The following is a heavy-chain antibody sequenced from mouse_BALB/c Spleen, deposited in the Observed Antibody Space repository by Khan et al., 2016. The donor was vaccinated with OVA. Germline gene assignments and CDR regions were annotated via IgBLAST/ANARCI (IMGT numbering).Heavy chain of an antibody. D-gene: IGHD1-1*01. V-gene: IGHV3-2*02. CDR1: GYSITSGYA. J-gene: IGHJ2*01. CDR3: ARGNSYGYYFDY. CDR2: ISYSGVT. Sequence: DVKLQESGPGLVKPSQSLSLTCTVTGYSITSGYAWNWIRQFPGNKLEWMGYISYSGVTSYTPSLKSRISITRDTSKNQFFLQLNSVTTEDTATYYCARGNSYGYYFDYWGQGTTLTVSS.